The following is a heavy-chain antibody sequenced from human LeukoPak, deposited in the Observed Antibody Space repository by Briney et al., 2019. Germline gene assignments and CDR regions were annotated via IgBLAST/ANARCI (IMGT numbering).Heavy chain of an antibody. CDR1: GFTFSDYA. V-gene: IGHV3-23*01. CDR2: TGPE. CDR3: AKDSFSYNGIFDALDV. J-gene: IGHJ3*01. D-gene: IGHD2-8*01. Sequence: SGGSLRLSCVASGFTFSDYAMTWVRQAPGKGLEWVSSTGPEHYADSVKGRFTISRDDSKNTLFLQMNSLRAEDTAIYYCAKDSFSYNGIFDALDVWGQGTMVTVSS.